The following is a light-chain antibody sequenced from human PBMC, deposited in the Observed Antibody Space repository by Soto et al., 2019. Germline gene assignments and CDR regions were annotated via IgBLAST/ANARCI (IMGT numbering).Light chain of an antibody. CDR3: QSYDSSLV. J-gene: IGLJ2*01. Sequence: QSVLTQPPSVSGAPGQSVTISCTGSSSNIGAGYDVHWYQQLPGTAPKLLIYGNTNRPSGVPDRFSGSKSGTSASLAITGLQAEDEADYYCQSYDSSLVFGGGTKVTVL. V-gene: IGLV1-40*01. CDR2: GNT. CDR1: SSNIGAGYD.